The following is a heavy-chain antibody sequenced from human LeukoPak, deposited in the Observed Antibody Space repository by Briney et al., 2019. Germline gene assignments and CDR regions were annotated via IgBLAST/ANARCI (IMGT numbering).Heavy chain of an antibody. V-gene: IGHV4-34*01. CDR3: ARDYYDSSGYSYYFDY. CDR2: INHSGST. D-gene: IGHD3-22*01. J-gene: IGHJ4*02. Sequence: NPSETLSLTCTVSGGSFSGYYWSWIRQPPGKGLEWIGEINHSGSTNYNPSLKSRVTISVDTSKNQFSLKLSSVTAADTAVYYCARDYYDSSGYSYYFDYWGQGTLVTVSS. CDR1: GGSFSGYY.